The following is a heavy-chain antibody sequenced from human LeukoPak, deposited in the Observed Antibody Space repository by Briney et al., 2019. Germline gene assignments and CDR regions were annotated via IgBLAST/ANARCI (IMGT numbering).Heavy chain of an antibody. J-gene: IGHJ4*02. Sequence: GGSLRLSCAASGFTFSSYATSWVRQAPGKGLEWVSAISGSGGSTYYADSVKGRFTISRDNSKNTLYLQMNSLRAEDTAVYYCAVSASSSWYGGGYYFDYWGQGTLVTVSS. D-gene: IGHD6-13*01. CDR2: ISGSGGST. CDR1: GFTFSSYA. CDR3: AVSASSSWYGGGYYFDY. V-gene: IGHV3-23*01.